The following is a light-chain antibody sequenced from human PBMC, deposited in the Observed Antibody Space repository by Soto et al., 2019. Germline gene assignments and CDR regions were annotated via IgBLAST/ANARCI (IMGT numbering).Light chain of an antibody. CDR2: GAS. CDR3: QQYGSTPPT. Sequence: EIVLTQSPGTLSSSPGERATLSCRASESVSNDHVSWYQQKPGQAPRLLIYGASYRPTDIPYRFSGSGSGADFTLTIARLEAQDFSVYICQQYGSTPPTFGQGTKVEI. J-gene: IGKJ1*01. CDR1: ESVSNDH. V-gene: IGKV3-20*01.